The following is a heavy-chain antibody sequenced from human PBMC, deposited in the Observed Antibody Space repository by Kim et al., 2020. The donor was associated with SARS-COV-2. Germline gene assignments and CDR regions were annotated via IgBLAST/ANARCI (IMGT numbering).Heavy chain of an antibody. J-gene: IGHJ4*02. Sequence: ASVKVSCKVTGDPLSEFSIHWVRQAPGKGLECMGRFDPEEGEPVYTQKFQGRVTMTEDKSTDTAYMELSGLTSEDTAVYFCATDFAVWVGHRGFVYWGQGTLVIVSS. D-gene: IGHD3-16*01. CDR3: ATDFAVWVGHRGFVY. CDR2: FDPEEGEP. CDR1: GDPLSEFS. V-gene: IGHV1-24*01.